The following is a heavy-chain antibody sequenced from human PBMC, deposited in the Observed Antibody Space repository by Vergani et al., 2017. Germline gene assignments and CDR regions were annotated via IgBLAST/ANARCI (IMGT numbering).Heavy chain of an antibody. J-gene: IGHJ2*01. CDR1: GGSFSGYY. CDR3: ARVRVTTVTTSYFDL. V-gene: IGHV4-34*01. Sequence: QVQLQQWGAGLLKPSETLSLTCAVYGGSFSGYYWSWIRQPPGKGLEWIGEINHSGSTNYNPSLKSRVTISVDTSKNQFSLKLSSVTAADTAVYYCARVRVTTVTTSYFDLGGRGTLVTVSS. CDR2: INHSGST. D-gene: IGHD4-17*01.